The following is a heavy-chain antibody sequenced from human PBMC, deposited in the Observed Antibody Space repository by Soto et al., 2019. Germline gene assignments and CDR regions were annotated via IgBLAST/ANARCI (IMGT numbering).Heavy chain of an antibody. Sequence: SETLSLTCTVSGGSISSYYWSWIRQPPGKGLEESGDIYYNGGTQYNPSLKCRFTITVDTSKNPFSLKLSSVNAVDTAVYYCARHGDTTVPLEPWGQGTLVTVSS. CDR1: GGSISSYY. D-gene: IGHD4-4*01. CDR3: ARHGDTTVPLEP. J-gene: IGHJ5*02. V-gene: IGHV4-59*08. CDR2: IYYNGGT.